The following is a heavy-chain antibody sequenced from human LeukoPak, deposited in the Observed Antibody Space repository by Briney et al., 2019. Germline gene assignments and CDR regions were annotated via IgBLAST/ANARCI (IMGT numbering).Heavy chain of an antibody. CDR1: GFTFSSYW. CDR3: VRVKGVTTPLDY. V-gene: IGHV3-74*01. D-gene: IGHD4-17*01. J-gene: IGHJ4*02. Sequence: TGGSLRLSCAVSGFTFSSYWMHWVRQVPGKGLVWVSRINSDGSTTRYADSVKGRLTISRDNAKNTLYLQMNSLRAEDTAMYYCVRVKGVTTPLDYWGQGTLVTVSS. CDR2: INSDGSTT.